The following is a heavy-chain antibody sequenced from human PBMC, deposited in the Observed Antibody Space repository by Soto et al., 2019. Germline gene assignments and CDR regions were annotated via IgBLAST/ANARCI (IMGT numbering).Heavy chain of an antibody. CDR1: GASMSSGDYY. CDR2: ISYTGST. V-gene: IGHV4-30-4*01. D-gene: IGHD4-17*01. J-gene: IGHJ4*02. Sequence: PSETLSLTCTVSGASMSSGDYYRSWIRQPPAKGLECIGYISYTGSTYYNPSLKSRVTMPVDTSKNQFSLELSSVTAADTAVYYCARALYDSSDFFFDSWGQGTLVTVSS. CDR3: ARALYDSSDFFFDS.